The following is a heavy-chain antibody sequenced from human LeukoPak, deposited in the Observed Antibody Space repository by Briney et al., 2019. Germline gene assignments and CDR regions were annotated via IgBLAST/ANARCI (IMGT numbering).Heavy chain of an antibody. CDR1: GGSFSGYY. Sequence: PSETLSLTCAVYGGSFSGYYWSWIRQLPGKGLEWIGEINHSGSTNYNPSLKSRVTISVDTSKNQFSLKLSSVTAADTAVYYCARESPAAIPYFDYWGQGTLVTVSS. CDR2: INHSGST. J-gene: IGHJ4*02. CDR3: ARESPAAIPYFDY. V-gene: IGHV4-34*01. D-gene: IGHD2-2*01.